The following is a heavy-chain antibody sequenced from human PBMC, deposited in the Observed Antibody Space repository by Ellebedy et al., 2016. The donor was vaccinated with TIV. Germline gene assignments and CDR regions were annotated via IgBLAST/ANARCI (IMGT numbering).Heavy chain of an antibody. V-gene: IGHV1-2*04. CDR3: VLVASGTYWFDP. CDR2: MNANDGDT. J-gene: IGHJ5*02. Sequence: AASVKVSCKASGYTFTSYYIHWMRQAPGQGLEWMGIMNANDGDTTYAQKFQDWVTMTRDTSISTAYMELNRLTSDATALYYCVLVASGTYWFDPWGQGTLVTVSS. D-gene: IGHD6-13*01. CDR1: GYTFTSYY.